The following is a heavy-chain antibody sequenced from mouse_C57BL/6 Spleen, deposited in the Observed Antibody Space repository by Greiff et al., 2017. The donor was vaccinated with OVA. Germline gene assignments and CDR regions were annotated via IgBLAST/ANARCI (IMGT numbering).Heavy chain of an antibody. CDR1: GYTFTSYW. CDR3: ARLYYGNSWFAY. D-gene: IGHD2-1*01. J-gene: IGHJ3*01. CDR2: IDPSDSYT. V-gene: IGHV1-50*01. Sequence: QVQLQQSGAELVKPGASVKLSCKASGYTFTSYWMQWVKQRPGQGLEWIGEIDPSDSYTNYNQKFKGKATLTVDTSSSTAYMQLSSLTSEDSAVYYCARLYYGNSWFAYWGQGTLVTVSA.